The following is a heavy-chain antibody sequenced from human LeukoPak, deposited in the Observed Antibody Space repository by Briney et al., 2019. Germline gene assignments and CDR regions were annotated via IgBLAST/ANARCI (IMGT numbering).Heavy chain of an antibody. D-gene: IGHD3-22*01. CDR3: VVGDYYDSSGYYRAFQH. CDR1: GFTFSTYG. V-gene: IGHV3-30*03. Sequence: PGGSLRLSCAASGFTFSTYGMHWVRQAPGKGLEWVAVISSDGSNKYYADSVKTRFTISRDNSENTLYLQMNSLRAEDTAVYYCVVGDYYDSSGYYRAFQHWGQGTLVTVSS. CDR2: ISSDGSNK. J-gene: IGHJ1*01.